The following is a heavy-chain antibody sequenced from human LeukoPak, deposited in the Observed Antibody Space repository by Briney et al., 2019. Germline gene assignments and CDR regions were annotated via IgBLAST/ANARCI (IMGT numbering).Heavy chain of an antibody. D-gene: IGHD3-16*01. CDR3: AKDRGSSGCYGMDV. J-gene: IGHJ6*02. V-gene: IGHV3-53*01. CDR2: IYAGGDT. Sequence: PGGSLRLSCAAPGFSLSSNYMSWVRQAPGKGLEWVSIIYAGGDTYYADSVKGRFTISRDNSKNTLYLQMNSLRAEDTAVYHCAKDRGSSGCYGMDVWGQGTTVTVSS. CDR1: GFSLSSNY.